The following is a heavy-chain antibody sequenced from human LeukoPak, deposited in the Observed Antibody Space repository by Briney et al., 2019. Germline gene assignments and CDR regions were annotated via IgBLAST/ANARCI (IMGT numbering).Heavy chain of an antibody. CDR3: ARANPLVVVVRSYYYMDV. CDR2: IYYSGST. J-gene: IGHJ6*03. D-gene: IGHD3-22*01. V-gene: IGHV4-59*01. Sequence: SETLSLTCTVSGGSISSYYWSWIRQPPGKGLEWIGYIYYSGSTNYNPSLKSRVTISVDTSKNQFSLKLSSVTAADTAVYYCARANPLVVVVRSYYYMDVWGQGTLVTVSS. CDR1: GGSISSYY.